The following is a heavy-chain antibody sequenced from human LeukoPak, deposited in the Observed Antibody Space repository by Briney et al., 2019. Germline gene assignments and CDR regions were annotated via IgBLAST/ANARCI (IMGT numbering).Heavy chain of an antibody. Sequence: SETLSLTCTVSGGSISGYYWSWIRQAAGAGLEYIGRIYITGSTNYDPSLKSRVTMSIDENQFSLKLNSVTAADTAVYYCARGVTSDWYFDVWGRGTLVTVSS. D-gene: IGHD4-11*01. CDR1: GGSISGYY. J-gene: IGHJ2*01. CDR3: ARGVTSDWYFDV. CDR2: IYITGST. V-gene: IGHV4-4*07.